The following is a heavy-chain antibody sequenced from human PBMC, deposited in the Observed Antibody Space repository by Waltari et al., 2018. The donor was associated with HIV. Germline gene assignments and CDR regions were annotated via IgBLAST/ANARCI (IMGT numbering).Heavy chain of an antibody. V-gene: IGHV1-18*01. J-gene: IGHJ6*02. CDR1: GYTFTSYA. D-gene: IGHD3-10*01. CDR3: AREGTENYFGSGSYYYEGYYYYGMDV. CDR2: ISAYSGKT. Sequence: QVQLVQSGAEVKKAGASVRVSCKASGYTFTSYASSRVRPAPGPGLGWMGWISAYSGKTNYAQKDQGRDTMTTDTSTSTAYMELRSLRSDDTAVYYCAREGTENYFGSGSYYYEGYYYYGMDVWGQGTTVTVSS.